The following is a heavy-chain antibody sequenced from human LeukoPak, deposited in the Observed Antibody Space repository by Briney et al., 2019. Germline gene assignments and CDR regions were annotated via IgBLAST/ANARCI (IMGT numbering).Heavy chain of an antibody. CDR2: INWNGGIT. CDR3: WRGVYSGSENGFDI. Sequence: RGSLRLSCAASGVTLADYGMSWVRQAPGKELESVSGINWNGGITGHADSGKGRFTISRHNAKKSMYLQINSLRAEHTALQYCWRGVYSGSENGFDIWGQGTMVTVFS. D-gene: IGHD5-12*01. CDR1: GVTLADYG. J-gene: IGHJ3*02. V-gene: IGHV3-20*04.